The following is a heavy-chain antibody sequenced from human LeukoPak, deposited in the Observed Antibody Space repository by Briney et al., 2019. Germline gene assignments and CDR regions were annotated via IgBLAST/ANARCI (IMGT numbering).Heavy chain of an antibody. CDR1: GYTLTELS. V-gene: IGHV1-24*01. J-gene: IGHJ4*02. CDR2: FDPEDGET. CDR3: ATGTSKRMVRGVIIGDAFDY. Sequence: ASVKVSCKVSGYTLTELSMHWVRQAPGKGLEWMGGFDPEDGETIYAQKFQGRVTMTEDTSTDTAYMELSSLRSEDTAVYYCATGTSKRMVRGVIIGDAFDYWGQGTLVTVSS. D-gene: IGHD3-10*01.